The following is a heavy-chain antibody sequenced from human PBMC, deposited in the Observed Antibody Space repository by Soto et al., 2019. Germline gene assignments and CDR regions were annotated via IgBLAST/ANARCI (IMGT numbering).Heavy chain of an antibody. V-gene: IGHV4-39*01. CDR3: ATMDTAMVDY. Sequence: QLQLQESGPGLAKPSETLSLTCTVSGGSISSSSYYWGWIRQPPGKGLEWIGSIYYSGSTYYNPSLKSRVTISVDTSKNQFSLKLSSVTAADTAVYYCATMDTAMVDYWGQGTLVTVSS. D-gene: IGHD5-18*01. CDR1: GGSISSSSYY. J-gene: IGHJ4*02. CDR2: IYYSGST.